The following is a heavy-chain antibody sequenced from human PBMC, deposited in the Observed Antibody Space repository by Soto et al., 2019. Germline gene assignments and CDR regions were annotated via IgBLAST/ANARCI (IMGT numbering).Heavy chain of an antibody. CDR1: DYTFRNFG. Sequence: QIHLLQSGAEVKKPGASVKVTCKASDYTFRNFGISWVRQAPGQGLEWMGWISAYNANAKYAQKFQGRLTMTADTSTSTAYTELRSLRSDDTAVYDCAREKSYFDYWGQVTLGTVSS. J-gene: IGHJ4*02. CDR2: ISAYNANA. CDR3: AREKSYFDY. V-gene: IGHV1-18*01.